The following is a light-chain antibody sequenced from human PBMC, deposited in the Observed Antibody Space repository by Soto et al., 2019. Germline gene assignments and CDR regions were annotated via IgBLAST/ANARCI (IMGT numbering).Light chain of an antibody. CDR2: WAS. CDR1: QSVLYSSNNKNY. V-gene: IGKV4-1*01. Sequence: DIVMTQSPDSLAVSLGERATIKCKSSQSVLYSSNNKNYLAWYQQKSGQPPKLLIYWASTRESGVPDRFSGSGSGTDFTLTISSLQAEDVAVYYCQQYYSTPQTFGQGTKVEIK. J-gene: IGKJ1*01. CDR3: QQYYSTPQT.